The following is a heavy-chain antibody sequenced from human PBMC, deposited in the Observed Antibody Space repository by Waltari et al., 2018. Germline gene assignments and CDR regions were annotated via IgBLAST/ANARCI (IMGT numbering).Heavy chain of an antibody. CDR3: RFGGVIVNAFDI. Sequence: QITLKESGPTLVKPTQTLTLTCTFSGFSLSTRGVGVGWIRQPPGKALEWLALIYWNDDKRYSPSLKSRLTITKDTSKNQVVLTMTNMDPVDTATYYCRFGGVIVNAFDIWGQGTMVTVSS. J-gene: IGHJ3*02. V-gene: IGHV2-5*01. CDR1: GFSLSTRGVG. CDR2: IYWNDDK. D-gene: IGHD3-16*02.